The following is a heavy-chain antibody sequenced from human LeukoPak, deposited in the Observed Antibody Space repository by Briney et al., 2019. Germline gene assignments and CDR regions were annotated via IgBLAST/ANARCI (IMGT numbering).Heavy chain of an antibody. CDR1: GGSISSYY. J-gene: IGHJ4*02. CDR3: ARQYSDWLLGRDYFDC. Sequence: SETLSLTCTVSGGSISSYYWSWIRQPPGKGLEWIWYIYYSGTTKYNPSLRSRVTISVDTSKNQFSLKLRSVTAADTAVYYCARQYSDWLLGRDYFDCWGQGTLVTVSS. D-gene: IGHD3/OR15-3a*01. V-gene: IGHV4-59*08. CDR2: IYYSGTT.